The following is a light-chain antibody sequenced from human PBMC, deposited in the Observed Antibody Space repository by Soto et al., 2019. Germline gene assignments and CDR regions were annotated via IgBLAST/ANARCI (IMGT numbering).Light chain of an antibody. J-gene: IGLJ3*02. Sequence: QSVLTHPTSVSGAPGQRVTISCTGIISNLGAGYDVHWYQQLPGTAPKLLIYGNSNRPSGVPDRFTGSTSGTSASLAITGLQAEDEADYCRQAYVSRLSGAVFGGGTKVTVL. CDR2: GNS. CDR3: QAYVSRLSGAV. CDR1: ISNLGAGYD. V-gene: IGLV1-40*01.